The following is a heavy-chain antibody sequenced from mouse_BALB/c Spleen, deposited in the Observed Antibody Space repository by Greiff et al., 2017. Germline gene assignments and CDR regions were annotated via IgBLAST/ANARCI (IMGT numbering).Heavy chain of an antibody. J-gene: IGHJ4*01. D-gene: IGHD2-3*01. Sequence: EVKVVESGGGLVKPGGSLKLSCAASGFTFSSYAMSWVRQTPEKRLEWVASISSGGSTYYPDSVKGRFTISRDNARNILYLQMSSLRSEDTAMYYCARREGLLYAMDYWGQGTSVTVSS. CDR2: ISSGGST. CDR3: ARREGLLYAMDY. V-gene: IGHV5-6-5*01. CDR1: GFTFSSYA.